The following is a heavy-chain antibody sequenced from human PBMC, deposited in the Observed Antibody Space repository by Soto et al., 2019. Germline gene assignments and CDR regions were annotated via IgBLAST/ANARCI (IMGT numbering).Heavy chain of an antibody. CDR1: DDSIGPYY. V-gene: IGHV4-4*08. CDR3: AREVVGNTWPGIFDS. CDR2: VYTSGST. J-gene: IGHJ4*02. Sequence: QVQLRESGPGLVKPSETLSLTCSISDDSIGPYYWTWIRQTPRKELQWIGYVYTSGSTKYNSSLKSRVTFSLDASNSQFSLTMSSVTAADTGVYYCAREVVGNTWPGIFDSWGRGTLVVVSS.